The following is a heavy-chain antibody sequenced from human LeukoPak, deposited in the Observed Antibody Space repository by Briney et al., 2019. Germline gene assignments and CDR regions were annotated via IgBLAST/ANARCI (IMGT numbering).Heavy chain of an antibody. CDR3: AKDMPSCYD. V-gene: IGHV3-30*18. CDR1: GFTFSSYG. J-gene: IGHJ4*02. Sequence: GGSLRLSCAASGFTFSSYGMHWVRQAPGKGLEWVAVISYDGSNKYYADSVKGRFTISRDNSKNTLYLQMNSLRAEDTAVYYCAKDMPSCYDWGQGTLVTVSS. CDR2: ISYDGSNK. D-gene: IGHD2-2*01.